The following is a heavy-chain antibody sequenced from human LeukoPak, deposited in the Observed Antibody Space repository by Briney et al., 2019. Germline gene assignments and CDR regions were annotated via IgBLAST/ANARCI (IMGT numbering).Heavy chain of an antibody. D-gene: IGHD6-19*01. CDR3: ARDWRIAVAGTLRYYYGMDV. V-gene: IGHV3-33*01. CDR2: IWYDGSNK. Sequence: SGGSLRLSCAASGFTFSSYGMHWVRQAPGKGLEWVAVIWYDGSNKYYADSVKGRFTISRDNSKNTLYLQMNSLRAEDTAAYYCARDWRIAVAGTLRYYYGMDVWGQGTTVTVSS. J-gene: IGHJ6*02. CDR1: GFTFSSYG.